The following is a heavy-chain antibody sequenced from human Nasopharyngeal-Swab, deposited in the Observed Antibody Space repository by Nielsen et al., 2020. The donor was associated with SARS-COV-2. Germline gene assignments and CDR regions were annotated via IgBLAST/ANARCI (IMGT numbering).Heavy chain of an antibody. D-gene: IGHD3-22*01. V-gene: IGHV3-48*04. Sequence: GGSLRLSCAASGFTFSNYSMNWVRQAPGKGLEWISYISGSSGIIYYADSVKGRFTISRDNAKNSLYLQMNSLRAEDTAVYYCARDDYYDSSGFSDYWGQGTLVTVSS. CDR2: ISGSSGII. CDR3: ARDDYYDSSGFSDY. CDR1: GFTFSNYS. J-gene: IGHJ4*02.